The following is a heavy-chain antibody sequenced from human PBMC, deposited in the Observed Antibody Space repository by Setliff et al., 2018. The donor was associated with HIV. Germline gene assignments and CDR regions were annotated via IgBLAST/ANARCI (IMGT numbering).Heavy chain of an antibody. V-gene: IGHV3-11*06. CDR3: ARYKWNNWIFGWFDP. Sequence: GESLRLSCAASGFTFSDHYMSWIRQAPGKGLEWVSYISGGSTSHMNYADSVKGRFTISRDNAKKSLYLQMNSLRAEDTAVYYCARYKWNNWIFGWFDPWGQGTQVTVSS. J-gene: IGHJ5*02. D-gene: IGHD1-20*01. CDR2: ISGGSTSHM. CDR1: GFTFSDHY.